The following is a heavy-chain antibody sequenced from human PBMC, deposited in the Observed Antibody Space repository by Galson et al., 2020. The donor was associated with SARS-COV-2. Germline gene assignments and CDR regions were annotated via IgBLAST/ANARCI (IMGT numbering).Heavy chain of an antibody. CDR3: ARAIAYCGGDCYSVLRDYYYYGMDV. J-gene: IGHJ6*02. CDR1: GFTFSSYG. V-gene: IGHV3-30*03. D-gene: IGHD2-21*02. CDR2: ISYDGSNK. Sequence: GESLKISCAASGFTFSSYGMHWVRQAPGKGLGWVAVISYDGSNKYYADSVKGRFTISRDNSKNTLYLQMNSLRAEDTAVYYCARAIAYCGGDCYSVLRDYYYYGMDVWGQGTTVTVSS.